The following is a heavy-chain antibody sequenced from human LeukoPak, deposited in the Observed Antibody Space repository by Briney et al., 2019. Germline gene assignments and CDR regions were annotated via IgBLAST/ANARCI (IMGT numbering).Heavy chain of an antibody. CDR3: ARVDTAMVRSAFDI. CDR2: IYYSGST. Sequence: SETLSLTCTVSGGSISSYYWSWIRQPPGKGLEWIGYIYYSGSTNYSPSLKSRVTISVDTSKNQFSLKLSSVTAADTAVYYCARVDTAMVRSAFDIWGQGTMVTVSS. V-gene: IGHV4-59*01. CDR1: GGSISSYY. D-gene: IGHD5-18*01. J-gene: IGHJ3*02.